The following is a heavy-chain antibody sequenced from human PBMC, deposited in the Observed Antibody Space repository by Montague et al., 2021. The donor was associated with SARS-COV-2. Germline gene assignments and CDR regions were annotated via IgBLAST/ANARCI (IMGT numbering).Heavy chain of an antibody. Sequence: SLRLSCAASGFTFSSYAMHWVRQAPGKGLEWVAVISYDGSNKYYADSVKGRFTISRDNSENTLYLQMNSLRAEDTAVYYCARDLKEVIYDFWSGYYEGDYWGQGTLVTVSS. V-gene: IGHV3-30*04. CDR2: ISYDGSNK. CDR1: GFTFSSYA. J-gene: IGHJ4*02. CDR3: ARDLKEVIYDFWSGYYEGDY. D-gene: IGHD3-3*01.